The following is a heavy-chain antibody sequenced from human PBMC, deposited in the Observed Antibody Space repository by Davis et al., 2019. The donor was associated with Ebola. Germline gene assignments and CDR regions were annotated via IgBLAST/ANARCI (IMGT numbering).Heavy chain of an antibody. CDR1: RCTFSDYG. CDR3: AGARRGYNSGFFDS. CDR2: LIPIFDRT. D-gene: IGHD5-24*01. J-gene: IGHJ4*02. Sequence: SSVKVSCKTPRCTFSDYGINWVRHAPGQGLEWMGGLIPIFDRTNYEPKFQGRVKIIADETTSTDYVELSGLASEDTAVYSFAGARRGYNSGFFDSWGQGTLVTVSS. V-gene: IGHV1-69*13.